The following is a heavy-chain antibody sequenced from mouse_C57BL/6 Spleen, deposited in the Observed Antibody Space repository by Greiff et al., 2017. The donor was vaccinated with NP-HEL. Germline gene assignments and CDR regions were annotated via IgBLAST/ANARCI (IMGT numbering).Heavy chain of an antibody. V-gene: IGHV5-6*01. Sequence: EVNLVESGGDLVKPGGSLKLSCAASGFTFSSYGMSWVRQTPDKRLEWVATISSGGSYTYYPDSVKGRFTISRDNAKNTLYLQMSSLKSEDTAMYYCTRDGANYYGSSYDFDYWGQGTTLTVSS. CDR2: ISSGGSYT. D-gene: IGHD1-1*01. CDR1: GFTFSSYG. CDR3: TRDGANYYGSSYDFDY. J-gene: IGHJ2*01.